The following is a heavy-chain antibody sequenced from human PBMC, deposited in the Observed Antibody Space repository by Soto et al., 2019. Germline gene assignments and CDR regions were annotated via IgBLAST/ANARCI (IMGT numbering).Heavy chain of an antibody. CDR3: ARVGGEYCTNGVCLEDAFDI. CDR1: GYTFTGYY. CDR2: INPNSGGT. D-gene: IGHD2-8*01. J-gene: IGHJ3*02. V-gene: IGHV1-2*04. Sequence: ASVKVSCKASGYTFTGYYMHWVLQAPGQGLEWMGWINPNSGGTNYAQKFQGWVTMTRDTSISTAYMELSRLRSDDTAVYYCARVGGEYCTNGVCLEDAFDIWGQGTMVTVSS.